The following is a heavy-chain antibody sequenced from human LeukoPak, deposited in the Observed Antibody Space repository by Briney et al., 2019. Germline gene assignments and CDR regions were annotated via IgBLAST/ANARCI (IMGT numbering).Heavy chain of an antibody. CDR3: AKGSRGSCRGAYCYSFDN. D-gene: IGHD2-21*02. Sequence: GGSLRLSCAASGFSFSTYAMSWVRQIPGKGLEWVSAISGSDPGTYYADSVKGRFTISRVNSRNTLYLQMNRLRVEDTAVYYCAKGSRGSCRGAYCYSFDNWGQGAVVIVSS. CDR2: ISGSDPGT. CDR1: GFSFSTYA. J-gene: IGHJ4*02. V-gene: IGHV3-23*01.